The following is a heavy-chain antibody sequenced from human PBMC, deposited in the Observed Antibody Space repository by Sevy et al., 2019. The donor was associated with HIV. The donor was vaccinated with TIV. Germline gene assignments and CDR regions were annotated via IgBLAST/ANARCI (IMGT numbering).Heavy chain of an antibody. J-gene: IGHJ4*02. CDR3: ARRYFDL. Sequence: GGSLRLSCKASGFSFTDFWMQWVRQVPGKGPEWVANINQDGSEMYYVDSVKGRFTISRDNAESALYLQMHGLRAADAATYFCARRYFDLWGQGTVVTVSS. CDR2: INQDGSEM. V-gene: IGHV3-7*01. CDR1: GFSFTDFW.